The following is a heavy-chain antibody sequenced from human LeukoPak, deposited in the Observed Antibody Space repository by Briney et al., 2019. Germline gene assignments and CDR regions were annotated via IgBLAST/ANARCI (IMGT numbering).Heavy chain of an antibody. CDR3: ARGCGSSTSCYILGY. D-gene: IGHD2-2*02. J-gene: IGHJ4*02. Sequence: KAGGSLRLSCAASGFTFSSYSMNWVRQAPGKGLEWVSSISSSSSYIYYADSVKGRFTISRDNAKNSLYLQMNSLRAEDTAVYYCARGCGSSTSCYILGYWGQGTLVTVYS. V-gene: IGHV3-21*01. CDR2: ISSSSSYI. CDR1: GFTFSSYS.